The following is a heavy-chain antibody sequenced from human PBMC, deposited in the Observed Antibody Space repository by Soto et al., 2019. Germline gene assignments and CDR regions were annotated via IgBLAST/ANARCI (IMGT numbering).Heavy chain of an antibody. CDR3: ARGLGLGDC. V-gene: IGHV1-46*01. J-gene: IGHJ4*02. D-gene: IGHD3-9*01. Sequence: QVQLVQSGAEVKKPGASVKVSCKASGYTFSSYYIHWVRQAPGQGLEWRGIINPNGGSTNYAQKFKGSLPVTMDTSTATVYMDLSALTSDDTAMYYCARGLGLGDCWGQGTLVTVSS. CDR2: INPNGGST. CDR1: GYTFSSYY.